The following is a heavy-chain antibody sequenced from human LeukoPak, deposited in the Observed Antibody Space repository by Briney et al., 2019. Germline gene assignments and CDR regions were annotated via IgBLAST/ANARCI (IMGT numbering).Heavy chain of an antibody. CDR1: GYTFTSYD. J-gene: IGHJ4*02. CDR2: MNPNSGNT. Sequence: ASVKVSCKGSGYTFTSYDINWVRQATGQGLEWMGWMNPNSGNTGYTQKFQGRVTMTRNTSMSTAYMELSSLRSEDTAVYYCARLDFWSGYYPDYWGQGTLVTVSS. V-gene: IGHV1-8*01. CDR3: ARLDFWSGYYPDY. D-gene: IGHD3-3*01.